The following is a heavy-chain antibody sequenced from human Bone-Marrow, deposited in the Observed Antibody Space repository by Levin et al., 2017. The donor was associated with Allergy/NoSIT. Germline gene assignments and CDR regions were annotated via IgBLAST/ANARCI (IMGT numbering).Heavy chain of an antibody. D-gene: IGHD4-17*01. J-gene: IGHJ3*02. Sequence: RGESLKISCQASGYTFIDYWIAWVRQMPGKGLEWMGIIYPGDSDTRYSPSFQGQVTISVDTSINTAYLHWSSLKASDTAMYYCARQGYADLRAFDIWGQGTMLTVSS. CDR1: GYTFIDYW. CDR2: IYPGDSDT. CDR3: ARQGYADLRAFDI. V-gene: IGHV5-51*01.